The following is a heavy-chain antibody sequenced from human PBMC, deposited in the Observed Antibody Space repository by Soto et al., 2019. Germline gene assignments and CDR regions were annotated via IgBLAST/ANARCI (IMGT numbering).Heavy chain of an antibody. D-gene: IGHD5-18*01. CDR3: ARDAKIQLWFNWFDP. V-gene: IGHV4-30-4*01. Sequence: TSETLSLTCTVSGGSISSGDYYWSWIRQPPGKGLEWIGYIYYSGSTYYNPSLKSRVTISVDTSKNQFSLKLSSVTAADTAVYYCARDAKIQLWFNWFDPWGQGTLVTVSS. J-gene: IGHJ5*02. CDR1: GGSISSGDYY. CDR2: IYYSGST.